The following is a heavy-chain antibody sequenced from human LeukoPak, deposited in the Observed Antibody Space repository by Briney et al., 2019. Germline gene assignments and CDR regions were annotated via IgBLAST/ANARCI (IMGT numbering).Heavy chain of an antibody. V-gene: IGHV3-23*01. J-gene: IGHJ4*02. Sequence: GGSLRLSCAASGFTFSNYAMSWVRQAPGKGLEWVSAISGSGGSTYYADSVKGRFTISRDNSRNTLYLQMNSLRAEDTAVYYCAKRAPKVAGTFQYYFDYWGQGTLVTVSS. CDR1: GFTFSNYA. D-gene: IGHD6-19*01. CDR3: AKRAPKVAGTFQYYFDY. CDR2: ISGSGGST.